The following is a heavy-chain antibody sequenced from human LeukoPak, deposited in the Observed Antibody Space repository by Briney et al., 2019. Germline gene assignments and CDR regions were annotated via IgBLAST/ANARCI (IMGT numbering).Heavy chain of an antibody. Sequence: GGSLRLSCTASGFTFGDYAMSWVRQAPGKGLEWVGFIRSKAYGGTTEYAASVKGRFSISRDDSKSIAYLQMNSLKTEDTAVYYCTREDRGVTTYFDYWGQGTLVTVSS. CDR3: TREDRGVTTYFDY. CDR2: IRSKAYGGTT. V-gene: IGHV3-49*04. D-gene: IGHD4-11*01. CDR1: GFTFGDYA. J-gene: IGHJ4*02.